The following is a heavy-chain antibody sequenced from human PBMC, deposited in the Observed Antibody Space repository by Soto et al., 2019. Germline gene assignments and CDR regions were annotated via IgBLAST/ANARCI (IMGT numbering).Heavy chain of an antibody. V-gene: IGHV3-23*05. CDR2: ISNSGSST. J-gene: IGHJ4*02. CDR3: ARADLLWDSFDL. CDR1: GFPFRNFA. Sequence: EVQLLESGGDLVQPGGSLNLPCAAPGFPFRNFAMAWVRQAPGRGLEWVSIISNSGSSTYHGDSVKGRFTTSRDNSKGTLSLHMRGVRIDDTAVYFCARADLLWDSFDLWGQGTLVTVSS. D-gene: IGHD2-2*01.